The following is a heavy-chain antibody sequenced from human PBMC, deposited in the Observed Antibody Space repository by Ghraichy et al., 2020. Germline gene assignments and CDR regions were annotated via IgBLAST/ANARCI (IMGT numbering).Heavy chain of an antibody. V-gene: IGHV3-23*01. CDR2: ISGSGSST. D-gene: IGHD1-26*01. Sequence: GESLRLSCAASGFTFSSYAMSWVRQAPGKGLEWVSAISGSGSSTYYADSVKGRFTISRDNSKNTLYLQMNSLRAEDTAVYYCAKGILGATGWFDPWGQGTLVTVSS. CDR3: AKGILGATGWFDP. J-gene: IGHJ5*02. CDR1: GFTFSSYA.